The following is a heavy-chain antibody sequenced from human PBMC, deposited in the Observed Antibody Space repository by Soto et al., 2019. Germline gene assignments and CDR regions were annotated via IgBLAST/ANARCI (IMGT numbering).Heavy chain of an antibody. CDR1: GGTFSSYA. V-gene: IGHV1-69*01. Sequence: QVQLVQSGAEVKKPGSSVKVSCKASGGTFSSYAISWVRQAPGQGLEWMGGIIPIFGTANYAQKFQGRVTITADESTSTAYMELSSLRSEDTAVYYCARELGIAAPAGNYYYYYGMDVWGQGTTVTVSS. CDR2: IIPIFGTA. D-gene: IGHD6-13*01. J-gene: IGHJ6*02. CDR3: ARELGIAAPAGNYYYYYGMDV.